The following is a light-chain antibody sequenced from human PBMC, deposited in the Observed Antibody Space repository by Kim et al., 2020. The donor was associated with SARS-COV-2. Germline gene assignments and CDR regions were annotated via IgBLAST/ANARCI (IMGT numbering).Light chain of an antibody. J-gene: IGLJ1*01. CDR3: CSYAGSNSYV. V-gene: IGLV2-8*01. Sequence: QSVLTQPPSASGSPGQSVTISCTGTSSDVGGYNYVSWYQQYPGKAPKLMIYEVSKRPSGVPDRFSGSRSGNTASLTVSGLQAEDEADYYCCSYAGSNSYVFGTGTKVTVL. CDR1: SSDVGGYNY. CDR2: EVS.